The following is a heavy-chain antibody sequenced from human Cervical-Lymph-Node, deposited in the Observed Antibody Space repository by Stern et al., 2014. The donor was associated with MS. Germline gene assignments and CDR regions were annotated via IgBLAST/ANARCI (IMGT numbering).Heavy chain of an antibody. J-gene: IGHJ4*02. D-gene: IGHD2-15*01. V-gene: IGHV2-26*01. CDR1: GFSLSNTRMG. CDR3: ARIMCSGDRCYSGFDS. Sequence: QITLKESGPVLVKPTETLTLTCTVSGFSLSNTRMGVSWIRQPPGKALEWLAHLFSNDEKSYYTSLKTRLTISKDNSKGQVVLTLTNMAPVDTGTYYCARIMCSGDRCYSGFDSWGQGTLVTVSS. CDR2: LFSNDEK.